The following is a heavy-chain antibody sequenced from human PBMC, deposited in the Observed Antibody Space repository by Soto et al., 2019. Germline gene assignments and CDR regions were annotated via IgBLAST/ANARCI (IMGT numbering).Heavy chain of an antibody. J-gene: IGHJ4*02. V-gene: IGHV4-39*01. CDR1: GGSISSSSYY. D-gene: IGHD5-18*01. Sequence: PSETLSLTCTVSGGSISSSSYYWGWIRQPPGKGLEWIGSIYYSGSTYYNPSLKSRVTISVDTSKNQFSLKLSSVTAADTAVYYCARHTIWVQLWFDYWGQGTLVTVSS. CDR3: ARHTIWVQLWFDY. CDR2: IYYSGST.